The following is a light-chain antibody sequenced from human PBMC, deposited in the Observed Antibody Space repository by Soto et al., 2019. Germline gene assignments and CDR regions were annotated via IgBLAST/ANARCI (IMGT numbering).Light chain of an antibody. V-gene: IGKV1-5*03. Sequence: DRQMTQSPSTLSASVGERVTITCRASQDVNNWLAWYQQKPGKAPKLLIYEASSLVTGVPSRFSCSGSGTAFTLTISSLQPDDFATYYCQQYDSRLSFGQGTKVEVQ. J-gene: IGKJ1*01. CDR1: QDVNNW. CDR3: QQYDSRLS. CDR2: EAS.